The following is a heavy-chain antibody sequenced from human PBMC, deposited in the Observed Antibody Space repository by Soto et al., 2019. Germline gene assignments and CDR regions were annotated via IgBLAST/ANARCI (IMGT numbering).Heavy chain of an antibody. CDR1: GYTFTSYG. Sequence: QVQLVQSGAEVKKPGASVKVSCKASGYTFTSYGISWVRQAPGQGLEWMGWISAYNGNTNYAQKLQGRVTMTTDTXTXXAYMELRSLRSDDTAVYYCARDQGDDQSPYWYFDLWGRGTLVTVSS. CDR2: ISAYNGNT. J-gene: IGHJ2*01. D-gene: IGHD3-10*01. CDR3: ARDQGDDQSPYWYFDL. V-gene: IGHV1-18*01.